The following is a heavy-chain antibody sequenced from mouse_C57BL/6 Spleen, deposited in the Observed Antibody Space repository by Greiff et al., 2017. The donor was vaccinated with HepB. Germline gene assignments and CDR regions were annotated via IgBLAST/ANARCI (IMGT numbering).Heavy chain of an antibody. CDR3: ARGANWDEGFAY. CDR2: ISSGGSYT. D-gene: IGHD4-1*01. CDR1: GFTFSSYG. V-gene: IGHV5-6*02. Sequence: EVKLAESGGDLVKPGGSLKLSCAASGFTFSSYGMSWVRQTPDKRLEWVATISSGGSYTYYPDSVKGRFTISRDNAKNTLYLQMSSLKSEDTAMYYCARGANWDEGFAYWGQGTLVTVSA. J-gene: IGHJ3*01.